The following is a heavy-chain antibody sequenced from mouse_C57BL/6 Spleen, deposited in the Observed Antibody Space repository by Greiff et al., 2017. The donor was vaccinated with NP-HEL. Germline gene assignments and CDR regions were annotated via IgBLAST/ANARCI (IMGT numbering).Heavy chain of an antibody. Sequence: VQLKESGGGLVKPGGSLKLSCAASGFTFSDYGMHWVRQAPEKGLEWVAYISSGSSTIYYADTVKGRFTISRDNAKNTLFLQMTSLRSEDTAMYYCARAYDYDLPWFAYWGQGTLVTVSA. V-gene: IGHV5-17*01. CDR3: ARAYDYDLPWFAY. CDR2: ISSGSSTI. D-gene: IGHD2-4*01. CDR1: GFTFSDYG. J-gene: IGHJ3*01.